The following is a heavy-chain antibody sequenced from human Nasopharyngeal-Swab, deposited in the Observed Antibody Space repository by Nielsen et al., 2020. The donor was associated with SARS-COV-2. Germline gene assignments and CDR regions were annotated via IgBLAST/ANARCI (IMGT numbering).Heavy chain of an antibody. D-gene: IGHD1-7*01. CDR2: ISRSGGSV. CDR1: GFTFSASG. V-gene: IGHV3-23*01. Sequence: GESLKISCAASGFTFSASGMSWVRMAPGKGLEWVSGISRSGGSVDYAGAVKGRFTTSRDNSKNMVFLQMDRLRVEDTAVYYCVKGTTAPDIWGQGTLVTVSS. J-gene: IGHJ4*02. CDR3: VKGTTAPDI.